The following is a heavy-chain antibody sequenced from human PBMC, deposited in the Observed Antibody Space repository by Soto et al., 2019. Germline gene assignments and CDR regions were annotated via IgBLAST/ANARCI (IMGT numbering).Heavy chain of an antibody. CDR2: IYTGGET. Sequence: EVQVVESGGGLVQPGGSLRLSCAASGFTVSSTYMSWVRQAPGNGLEWVSIIYTGGETYYADSVKGRFTLSRDTSKNTLYLQMNSVRADDTAVYYCASRRNDYGAYAYWGQGTLVTFSS. V-gene: IGHV3-66*01. D-gene: IGHD3-16*01. J-gene: IGHJ4*02. CDR1: GFTVSSTY. CDR3: ASRRNDYGAYAY.